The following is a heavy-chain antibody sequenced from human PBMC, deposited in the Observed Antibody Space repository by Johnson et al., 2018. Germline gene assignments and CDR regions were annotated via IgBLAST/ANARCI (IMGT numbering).Heavy chain of an antibody. CDR3: ATGGITMVRGVISYYYGMDV. D-gene: IGHD3-10*01. CDR1: GYSFTSYW. Sequence: VQLVESGAEVKKPRESLKISCKGSGYSFTSYWIGWVRQMPGKGLEWMGIIYPGDSDTRYSPSFQGQVTISADKSISAAYLQWSSLTAPETARYSCATGGITMVRGVISYYYGMDVWGQGTTVTVSS. J-gene: IGHJ6*02. CDR2: IYPGDSDT. V-gene: IGHV5-51*01.